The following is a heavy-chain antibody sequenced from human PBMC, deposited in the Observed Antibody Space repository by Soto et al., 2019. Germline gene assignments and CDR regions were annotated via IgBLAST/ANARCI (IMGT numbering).Heavy chain of an antibody. CDR2: ISGRGGST. Sequence: EVQLLESGGGLVQPGGSLRLSCAASGFTFRSYAMSWVRQTPGKGLEWASVISGRGGSTSYADSVKGRFTISRDNSKNTLYLQMNSLRAEDTAVDYCAKDPTPAAMPAGRAYNWFDPWGQGTLVTVSS. D-gene: IGHD2-2*01. J-gene: IGHJ5*02. V-gene: IGHV3-23*01. CDR1: GFTFRSYA. CDR3: AKDPTPAAMPAGRAYNWFDP.